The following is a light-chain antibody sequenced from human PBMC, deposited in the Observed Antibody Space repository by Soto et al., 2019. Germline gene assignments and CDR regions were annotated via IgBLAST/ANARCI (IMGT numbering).Light chain of an antibody. CDR1: QGISSY. CDR2: AAS. V-gene: IGKV1-8*01. J-gene: IGKJ1*01. Sequence: AIRRTQSPSSLSASTGDRVTITCRASQGISSYLAWYQQNPGKAPKLLIYAASTLQSGVPSRFSGSGSGTDFTLTISCLQSENFAVYYCQQYNNWPGTFGQGTKVDI. CDR3: QQYNNWPGT.